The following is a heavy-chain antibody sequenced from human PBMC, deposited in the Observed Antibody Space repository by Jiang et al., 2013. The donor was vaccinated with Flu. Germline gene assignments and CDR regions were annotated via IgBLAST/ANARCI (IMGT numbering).Heavy chain of an antibody. J-gene: IGHJ5*02. CDR3: AGPRFDP. CDR2: IKQDGSER. V-gene: IGHV3-7*04. Sequence: LEWVANIKQDGSERYYVDSVKGRFTISRDNAKNSLYLQMNSPRAEDTAVYYCAGPRFDPWGQGTLVTVSS.